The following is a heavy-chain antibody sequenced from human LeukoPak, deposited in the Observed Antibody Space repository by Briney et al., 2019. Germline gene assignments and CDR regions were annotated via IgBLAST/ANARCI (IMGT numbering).Heavy chain of an antibody. CDR2: INPSGGST. Sequence: HRASVKVSCKASGYTFTTYYMHWVRQAPGQGLEWMGIINPSGGSTSYAQKFQGRVTMTRDTSTSTVFMEVSSLRSEDTAVYYCARDRHGPGTYSYYGMDVWGQGTTVTVSS. CDR1: GYTFTTYY. D-gene: IGHD3-10*01. J-gene: IGHJ6*02. V-gene: IGHV1-46*01. CDR3: ARDRHGPGTYSYYGMDV.